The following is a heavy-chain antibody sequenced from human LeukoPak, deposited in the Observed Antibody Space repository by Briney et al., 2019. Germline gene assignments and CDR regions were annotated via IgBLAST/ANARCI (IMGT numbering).Heavy chain of an antibody. V-gene: IGHV4-59*01. Sequence: SETLSLTCTVSGGSISSYYWSWIRQPPGKGLEWIGYIYYSGSTNYNPSLKSRVTISVDTSKNQFSLKLSSVTAADTAVYYCARSGRDGSCYYLRYFDYWGQGSLVIVSS. CDR2: IYYSGST. CDR1: GGSISSYY. J-gene: IGHJ4*02. CDR3: ARSGRDGSCYYLRYFDY. D-gene: IGHD3-22*01.